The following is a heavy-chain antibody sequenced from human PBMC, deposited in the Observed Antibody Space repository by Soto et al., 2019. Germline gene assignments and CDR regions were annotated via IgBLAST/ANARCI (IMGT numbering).Heavy chain of an antibody. CDR3: STGRQMGY. J-gene: IGHJ4*02. V-gene: IGHV3-23*01. CDR2: ISGSGDSI. D-gene: IGHD3-16*01. Sequence: EVQVLESGGDLVQPGGSLRLSCAASGFTFSNYAMTWVRQAPGKGVEWVSTISGSGDSIYYADSVKGRFTISRDNSKNTLYLQMNSLRADDWAVYYCSTGRQMGYWGQGTLVIVSS. CDR1: GFTFSNYA.